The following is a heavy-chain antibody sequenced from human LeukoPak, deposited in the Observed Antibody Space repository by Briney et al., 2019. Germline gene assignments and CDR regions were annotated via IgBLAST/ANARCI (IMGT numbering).Heavy chain of an antibody. D-gene: IGHD3-9*01. CDR1: GGSISSSSYY. CDR2: IYYSGST. V-gene: IGHV4-39*01. Sequence: SETLSLTCTVSGGSISSSSYYWGWIRQPPGKGLEWIGSIYYSGSTYYNPSLKSRVTISVDTSKNQFSLKLSSVTAADTAVYYCARHDYDILTGQLNWFDPWGQGTLVTVSS. J-gene: IGHJ5*02. CDR3: ARHDYDILTGQLNWFDP.